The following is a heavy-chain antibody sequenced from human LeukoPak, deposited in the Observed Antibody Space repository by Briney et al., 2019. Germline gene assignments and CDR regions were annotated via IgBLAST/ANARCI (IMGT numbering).Heavy chain of an antibody. V-gene: IGHV1-2*06. CDR1: GYTFTDYF. Sequence: GASVKVSCKASGYTFTDYFMYWVRQAPGQGLEWMGRINPDAGDTNYAQTFQGRITMTRDTSISTAYMELSSLKSDDTAVYYCARLSTATRHWLAASDIWGQGTEVTVSS. CDR3: ARLSTATRHWLAASDI. D-gene: IGHD6-19*01. CDR2: INPDAGDT. J-gene: IGHJ3*02.